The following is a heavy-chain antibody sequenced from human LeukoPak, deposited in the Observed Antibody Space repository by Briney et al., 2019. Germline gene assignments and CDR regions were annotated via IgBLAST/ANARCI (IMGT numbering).Heavy chain of an antibody. J-gene: IGHJ4*02. CDR1: GGSFSGYY. Sequence: SETLSLTCAVYGGSFSGYYWSWIRQPPGKGLEWIGEINHSGSTNYNPSLKSRVTISVDTSKNQFSLKLSSVTAADTAVYYCARGIAVARFGYWGQGTLVTVSS. D-gene: IGHD2-2*01. CDR3: ARGIAVARFGY. CDR2: INHSGST. V-gene: IGHV4-34*01.